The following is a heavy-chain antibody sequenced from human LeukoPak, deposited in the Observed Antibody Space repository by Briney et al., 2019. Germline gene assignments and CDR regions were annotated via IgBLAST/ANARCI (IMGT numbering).Heavy chain of an antibody. CDR2: INTDGSST. V-gene: IGHV3-74*01. J-gene: IGHJ3*02. CDR3: ASLGRVITSDDAFDI. CDR1: GLTFRSYW. D-gene: IGHD2/OR15-2a*01. Sequence: PGGSLRLSCAASGLTFRSYWMHWVRQAPGKGLVWVSRINTDGSSTSYADSVKGRFTISRDNAKNTLYLQMNSLRAEDTAVYYCASLGRVITSDDAFDIWGQGTMVTVSS.